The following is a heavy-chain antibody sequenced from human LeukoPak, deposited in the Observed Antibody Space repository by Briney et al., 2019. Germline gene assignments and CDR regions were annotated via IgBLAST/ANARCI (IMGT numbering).Heavy chain of an antibody. CDR2: IYPGDSDT. V-gene: IGHV5-51*01. J-gene: IGHJ4*02. CDR3: ARQSCSNIRCFDY. D-gene: IGHD2-2*01. Sequence: GESLKISCKGSGYSFTSYWIAWVRQMPGKGLEWMGIIYPGDSDTRYSPSFQGQVTISADKSITTAYLQWSSLKASDTAMYYCARQSCSNIRCFDYWGQGTPVTVSS. CDR1: GYSFTSYW.